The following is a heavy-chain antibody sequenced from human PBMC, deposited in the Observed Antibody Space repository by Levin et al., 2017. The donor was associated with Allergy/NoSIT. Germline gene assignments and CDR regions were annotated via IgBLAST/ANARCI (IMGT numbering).Heavy chain of an antibody. J-gene: IGHJ4*02. CDR1: GGSISSEGYS. D-gene: IGHD3-16*02. CDR2: IHHSGGT. V-gene: IGHV4-30-2*01. CDR3: ARVRMITFGGVIVKYYFDY. Sequence: SQTLSLTCAVSGGSISSEGYSWSWIRQPPGTGLEWIGSIHHSGGTYDNPSLKSRVTISVDRSKNQFSLKLSSVTAADTAVYYCARVRMITFGGVIVKYYFDYWGQGTLVTVSS.